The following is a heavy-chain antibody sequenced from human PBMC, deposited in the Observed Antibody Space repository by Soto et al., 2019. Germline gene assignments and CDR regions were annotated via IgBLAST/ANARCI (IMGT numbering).Heavy chain of an antibody. Sequence: SQTLSLTCAISGDSVSSNSAAWNWIRRSPSRGLEWLGRTYYRSKWYNEYAVSVKSRIAINPDTSKNQFSLQLNSVTPEDTAVYYCAMTSGHFDYWGQGTLVTVSS. CDR1: GDSVSSNSAA. CDR2: TYYRSKWYN. CDR3: AMTSGHFDY. V-gene: IGHV6-1*01. D-gene: IGHD6-19*01. J-gene: IGHJ4*02.